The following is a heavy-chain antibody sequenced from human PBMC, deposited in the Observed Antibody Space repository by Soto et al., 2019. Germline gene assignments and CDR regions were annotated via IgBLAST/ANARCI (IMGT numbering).Heavy chain of an antibody. D-gene: IGHD3-10*01. CDR1: GGTFSSYT. CDR3: ARESDITMVRGVPVDY. J-gene: IGHJ4*02. Sequence: GASVKVSCKASGGTFSSYTISWVRQAPGQGLEWMGRIIPILGIANYAQKFQGRVTITADKSTSTAYMELSSLRSEDTAVYYCARESDITMVRGVPVDYWGQGTLVTVSS. V-gene: IGHV1-69*04. CDR2: IIPILGIA.